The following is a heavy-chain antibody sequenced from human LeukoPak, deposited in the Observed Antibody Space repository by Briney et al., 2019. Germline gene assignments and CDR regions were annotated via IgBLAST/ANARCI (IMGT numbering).Heavy chain of an antibody. J-gene: IGHJ4*02. V-gene: IGHV4-31*03. Sequence: SQTLSLTCTVSGGSISTGGYYWSWIRQHPGKGLEWIGNIYYSGSTYYSPSLKSRVTMSVDTSKNQFSLTLISVTAADTAVYFCARAAPNYYDSSGSLKNPYFDYWGQGTLVTVSS. CDR1: GGSISTGGYY. D-gene: IGHD3-22*01. CDR2: IYYSGST. CDR3: ARAAPNYYDSSGSLKNPYFDY.